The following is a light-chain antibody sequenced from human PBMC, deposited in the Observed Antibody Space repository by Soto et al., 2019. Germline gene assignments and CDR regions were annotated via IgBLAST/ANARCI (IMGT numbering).Light chain of an antibody. CDR1: QSVSIY. V-gene: IGKV3-15*01. CDR3: QQYNNWPPLT. CDR2: GAS. J-gene: IGKJ4*01. Sequence: EIVMTQSPASLSVSPGERVTLSCRASQSVSIYLAWYQQQAGQAPRLLIYGASTRATNIPDRFSGSGSGTEFTLTISSLQSEDSAVYYCQQYNNWPPLTFGGGTKVEIK.